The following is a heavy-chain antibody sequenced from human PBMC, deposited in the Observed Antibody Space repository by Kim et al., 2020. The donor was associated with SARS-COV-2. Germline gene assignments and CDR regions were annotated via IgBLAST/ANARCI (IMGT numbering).Heavy chain of an antibody. CDR1: GGTFSSYT. D-gene: IGHD3-10*01. CDR3: ARDSGSYSWWFDP. V-gene: IGHV1-69*04. J-gene: IGHJ5*02. Sequence: SVKVSCKASGGTFSSYTISWVRQAPGQGLEWMGRIIPILGIANYAQKFQGRVTITADKSTSTAYMELSSLRSEDTAVYYCARDSGSYSWWFDPWGQGTLVTVSS. CDR2: IIPILGIA.